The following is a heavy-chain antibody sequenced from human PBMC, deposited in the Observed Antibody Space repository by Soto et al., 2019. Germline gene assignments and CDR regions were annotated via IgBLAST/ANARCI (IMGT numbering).Heavy chain of an antibody. V-gene: IGHV4-39*01. CDR3: ARHEGIVIVPFFDY. CDR2: IYYSGST. J-gene: IGHJ4*01. D-gene: IGHD2-2*01. Sequence: PSETLSLTCTVSGGSISNNSYYWGWIRQPPGKGLEWIGSIYYSGSTYYNSSLKSRVTISVDTSKNQFSLKLSSVTAADTAAYYCARHEGIVIVPFFDYWGHGTLVTVSS. CDR1: GGSISNNSYY.